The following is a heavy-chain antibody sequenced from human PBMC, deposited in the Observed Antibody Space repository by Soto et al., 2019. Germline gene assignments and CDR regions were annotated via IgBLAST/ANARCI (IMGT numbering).Heavy chain of an antibody. V-gene: IGHV3-23*01. J-gene: IGHJ4*02. CDR1: GFTFSSYA. Sequence: EVQLLESGGGLVQPGGSLRLSCAASGFTFSSYAMSWVRQAPGKGLEWVSAISGSGGSTYYADSVKGRFTISRDNSKNTLYLPMNSLRAEDTAVYYCAKRRGDYDILTGYYSPFDYWGQGTLVTVSS. CDR2: ISGSGGST. D-gene: IGHD3-9*01. CDR3: AKRRGDYDILTGYYSPFDY.